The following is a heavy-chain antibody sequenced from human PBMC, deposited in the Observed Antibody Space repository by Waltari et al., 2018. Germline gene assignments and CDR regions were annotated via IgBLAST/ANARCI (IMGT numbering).Heavy chain of an antibody. CDR1: GGTFSSYA. J-gene: IGHJ5*02. CDR2: ISPIFGTA. Sequence: QVQLVQSGAEVKKPGSSVKVSCKASGGTFSSYAISWVRQAPGQGLEWMGRISPIFGTANYAQKFQGRVTITADKSTSTAYMELSSLRSEDTAVYYCARGRDCSSTSCYYNWFDPWGQGTLVTVSS. V-gene: IGHV1-69*13. D-gene: IGHD2-2*01. CDR3: ARGRDCSSTSCYYNWFDP.